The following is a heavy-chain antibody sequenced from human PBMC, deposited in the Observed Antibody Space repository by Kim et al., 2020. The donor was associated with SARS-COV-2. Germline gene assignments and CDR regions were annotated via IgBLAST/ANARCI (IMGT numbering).Heavy chain of an antibody. CDR3: ARGNSRYSSSWGRNVAFDI. CDR2: INHSGST. V-gene: IGHV4-34*01. Sequence: SETLSLTCAVYGGSFSGYYWSWIRQPPGKGLEWIGEINHSGSTNYNPSLKSRVTISVDTSKNQFSLKLSTVTAADTAVYYCARGNSRYSSSWGRNVAFDIWGQGTMVTVSS. D-gene: IGHD6-13*01. CDR1: GGSFSGYY. J-gene: IGHJ3*02.